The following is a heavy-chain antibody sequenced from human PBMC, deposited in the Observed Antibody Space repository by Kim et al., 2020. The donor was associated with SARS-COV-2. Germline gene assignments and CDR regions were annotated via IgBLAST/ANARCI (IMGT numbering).Heavy chain of an antibody. CDR3: AGLGGAR. D-gene: IGHD1-26*01. V-gene: IGHV1-69*01. CDR2: IIGTA. J-gene: IGHJ4*02. Sequence: IIGTANYAKKFQGRVTITEDESTSTAYMELSSLRSEDTAVYYCAGLGGARWGQGTLVTVSS.